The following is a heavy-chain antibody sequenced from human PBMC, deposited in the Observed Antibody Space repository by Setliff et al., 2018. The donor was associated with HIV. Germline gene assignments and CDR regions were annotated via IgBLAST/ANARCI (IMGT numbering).Heavy chain of an antibody. J-gene: IGHJ5*02. V-gene: IGHV3-74*01. CDR2: INTDGSST. Sequence: PGGSLRLSCAASGFTFSSYWMHWVRQAPGKGLVWVSRINTDGSSTSYADSVKGRFTISRDNAKNTLYLQMNSLTAADTAVYYCARRGRDGVFIMFATGFDPWGQGALVTVSS. CDR3: ARRGRDGVFIMFATGFDP. CDR1: GFTFSSYW. D-gene: IGHD2-8*01.